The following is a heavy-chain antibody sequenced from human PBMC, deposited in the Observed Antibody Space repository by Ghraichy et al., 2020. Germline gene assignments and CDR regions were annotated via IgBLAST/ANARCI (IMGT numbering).Heavy chain of an antibody. D-gene: IGHD2/OR15-2a*01. CDR2: ISSSSSTI. Sequence: ETLSLTCAASGFTFSSYSMNWVRQAPGKGLEWVSYISSSSSTIYYADSVKGRFTISRDNAKNSLYLQMNSLRDEDTAVYYCARAFSNYYYYYYGMDVWGQGTTVTVSS. J-gene: IGHJ6*02. CDR3: ARAFSNYYYYYYGMDV. V-gene: IGHV3-48*02. CDR1: GFTFSSYS.